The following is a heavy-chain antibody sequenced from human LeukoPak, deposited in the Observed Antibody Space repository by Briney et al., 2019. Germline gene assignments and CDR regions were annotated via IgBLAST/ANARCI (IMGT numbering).Heavy chain of an antibody. Sequence: LPGGSLRLSCAASGFTFSSYSMNWVRQTPGKGLEWVSYISSSSSTIYYADSVKGRFTISRDNARNSLYLQMNSLRAEDTALYYCARYNSGWDYWGQGTLVTVSS. CDR1: GFTFSSYS. J-gene: IGHJ4*02. CDR2: ISSSSSTI. D-gene: IGHD6-19*01. V-gene: IGHV3-48*01. CDR3: ARYNSGWDY.